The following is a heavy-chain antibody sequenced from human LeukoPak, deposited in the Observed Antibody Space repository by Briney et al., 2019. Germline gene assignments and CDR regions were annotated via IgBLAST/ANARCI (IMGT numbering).Heavy chain of an antibody. Sequence: GASVKVSCKASGYTFTGYYMHWVRQAPGQGLEWMGWINPNSGGTNYAQKFQGRVTMTRDTSISTAYMELSRLRSDDTAVYYCARVRIFPELRYLNYYYYMDVWGKGTTVTVSS. J-gene: IGHJ6*03. CDR2: INPNSGGT. CDR1: GYTFTGYY. D-gene: IGHD3-9*01. CDR3: ARVRIFPELRYLNYYYYMDV. V-gene: IGHV1-2*02.